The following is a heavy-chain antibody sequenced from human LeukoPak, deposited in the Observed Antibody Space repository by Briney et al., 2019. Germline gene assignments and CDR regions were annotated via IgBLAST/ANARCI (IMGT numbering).Heavy chain of an antibody. CDR1: GYTFTGYY. Sequence: ASVKVSCKGSGYTFTGYYMHWVRQATGQGLEWMAWINPNSGATNYAQRFQGRVTVTRDTSISTAYMELSSLESDDTAMYYCVRDLMTTQTWDFDYWGQGTLVSVSS. CDR2: INPNSGAT. CDR3: VRDLMTTQTWDFDY. J-gene: IGHJ4*02. V-gene: IGHV1-2*02. D-gene: IGHD3-16*01.